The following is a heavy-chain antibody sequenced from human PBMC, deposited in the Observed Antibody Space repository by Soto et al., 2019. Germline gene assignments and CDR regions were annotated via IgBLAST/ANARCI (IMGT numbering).Heavy chain of an antibody. V-gene: IGHV3-23*01. Sequence: EVQLLESGGDLVQPGASLRLSCAASGFTFTNYAMTWVRQAPGKGLERVSTISGGGSITYYAHSLQGQFTISRDNSKNTLYLQINCLRADDTAVYHCAKTIRGGYGSSWYYFDYRGQGTLVTVSS. CDR3: AKTIRGGYGSSWYYFDY. D-gene: IGHD6-13*01. J-gene: IGHJ4*02. CDR1: GFTFTNYA. CDR2: ISGGGSIT.